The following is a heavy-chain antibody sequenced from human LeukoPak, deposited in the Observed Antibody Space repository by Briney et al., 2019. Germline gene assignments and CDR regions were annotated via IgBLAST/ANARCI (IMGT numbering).Heavy chain of an antibody. CDR2: ISGSGGTT. J-gene: IGHJ4*02. D-gene: IGHD3-16*02. V-gene: IGHV3-23*01. Sequence: GGSLRLSCTASGIAFNNFAMNWVRQTPGKGLEWVSAISGSGGTTYYADSVKGRFTISRDNSRNTMILQMNSLRAEDTAVYYCAQPNSGSYPTAYDCWGQGTLVTVSS. CDR3: AQPNSGSYPTAYDC. CDR1: GIAFNNFA.